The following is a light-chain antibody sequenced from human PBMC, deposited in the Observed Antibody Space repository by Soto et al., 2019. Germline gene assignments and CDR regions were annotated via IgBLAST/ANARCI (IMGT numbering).Light chain of an antibody. V-gene: IGLV3-21*04. Sequence: VLTQPPSLSVAPGKTAMISCEGDNIGDKSVNWYQQKPGQAPVLVIYSDSDRPSGIPERVSGSNSGNLATLTISRVEAGDEAEYYCQVWDSRTDHVIFGGGTKLTVL. CDR3: QVWDSRTDHVI. CDR1: NIGDKS. J-gene: IGLJ2*01. CDR2: SDS.